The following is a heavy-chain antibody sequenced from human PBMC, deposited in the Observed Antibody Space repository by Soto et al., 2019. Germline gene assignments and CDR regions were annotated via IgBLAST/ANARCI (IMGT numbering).Heavy chain of an antibody. CDR3: ERDTGYDHDAFDI. J-gene: IGHJ3*02. D-gene: IGHD5-12*01. CDR2: INPTGTMT. CDR1: GYSFITSYY. Sequence: XAVKVSCKAFGYSFITSYYTHLVLQAPGQGLEWMGIINPTGTMTKYSERFQGRLTMTRDTSTSTDYMELSTLTSEDTAVYFCERDTGYDHDAFDIWGQGTMVTVSS. V-gene: IGHV1-46*01.